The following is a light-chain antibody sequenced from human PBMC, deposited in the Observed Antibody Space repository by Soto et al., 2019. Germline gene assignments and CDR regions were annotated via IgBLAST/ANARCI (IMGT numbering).Light chain of an antibody. Sequence: QSALTQPPSVSGAPGQGVTISCTGSGSNIGSNYDVHWYQQLPGTAPKLLIYGNNNRPSGVPDRFSGSRSGTSGSLAITGLQAEDEADYYCQSYDRSLTGVVFGGGTKLNVL. V-gene: IGLV1-40*01. CDR3: QSYDRSLTGVV. J-gene: IGLJ2*01. CDR1: GSNIGSNYD. CDR2: GNN.